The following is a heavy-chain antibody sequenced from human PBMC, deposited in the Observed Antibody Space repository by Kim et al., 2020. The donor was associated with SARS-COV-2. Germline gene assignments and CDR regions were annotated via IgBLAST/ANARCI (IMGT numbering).Heavy chain of an antibody. J-gene: IGHJ4*01. CDR1: GFTFSSYG. D-gene: IGHD3-10*01. Sequence: GGSLRLSCAASGFTFSSYGMHWVRQAPGKGLEWVAVISYDGSNKYYADSVKGRFTISRDNSKNTLYLQMNSLRAEDTAVYYCAKDVIKFGDEQTFDYWG. V-gene: IGHV3-30*18. CDR3: AKDVIKFGDEQTFDY. CDR2: ISYDGSNK.